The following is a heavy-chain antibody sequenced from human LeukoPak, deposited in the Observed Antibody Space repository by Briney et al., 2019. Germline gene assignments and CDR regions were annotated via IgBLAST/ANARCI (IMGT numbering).Heavy chain of an antibody. D-gene: IGHD4-17*01. J-gene: IGHJ4*02. CDR2: INHSGST. Sequence: SETLSLTCAVYGGSFSGYYGSWIRQPPGKGLEWIGEINHSGSTNYNPSLKSRVTISVDTSKNQFSLKLSSVTAADTAVYHCAREDYGGNSDYWGQGTLVTVSS. V-gene: IGHV4-34*01. CDR1: GGSFSGYY. CDR3: AREDYGGNSDY.